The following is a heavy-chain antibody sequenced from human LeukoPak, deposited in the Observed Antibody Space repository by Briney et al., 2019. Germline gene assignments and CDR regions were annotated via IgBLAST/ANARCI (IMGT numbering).Heavy chain of an antibody. CDR1: GFTFVDYA. V-gene: IGHV3-49*03. J-gene: IGHJ4*02. CDR2: IRMKASGATT. CDR3: TREAGDRVDY. D-gene: IGHD4-17*01. Sequence: GGSLRLSCTASGFTFVDYAMSRFRQAPGKGLEWVGFIRMKASGATTEYAASVKGRFTMSRDDSKNIAFLQMNSLKTEDTAVYYCTREAGDRVDYWGQGTLVIVSS.